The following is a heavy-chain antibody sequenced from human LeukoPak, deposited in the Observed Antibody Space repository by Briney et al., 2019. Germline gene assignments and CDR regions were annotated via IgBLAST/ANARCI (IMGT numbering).Heavy chain of an antibody. V-gene: IGHV4-39*07. CDR3: TRLSHVAGAPKVSWFDP. D-gene: IGHD2-15*01. CDR2: IYHSGTT. J-gene: IGHJ5*02. Sequence: SETLSLTCTVSGGSISSSSYYWGWIRQPPGKGLEWIASIYHSGTTYFNPSLKSRVIMSVDTSKNQFSLKLTSVTAADTAVYYCTRLSHVAGAPKVSWFDPWGQGTLVTVSS. CDR1: GGSISSSSYY.